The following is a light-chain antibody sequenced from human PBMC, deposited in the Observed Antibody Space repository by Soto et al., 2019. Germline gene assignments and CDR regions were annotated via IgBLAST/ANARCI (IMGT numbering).Light chain of an antibody. J-gene: IGKJ1*01. Sequence: EIVLTQSPGTLSLSTGESATLSCRASQSVSSNSLAWYRRKPGQPPSLLIYGTSTSATDIPRRFSGSGSGTDFTLTITRLEPDDLAVYFCQQYGDSPPTFGQGTKVEVK. V-gene: IGKV3-20*01. CDR2: GTS. CDR1: QSVSSNS. CDR3: QQYGDSPPT.